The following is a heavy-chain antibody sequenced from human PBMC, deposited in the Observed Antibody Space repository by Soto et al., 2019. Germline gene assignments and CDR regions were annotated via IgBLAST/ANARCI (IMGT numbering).Heavy chain of an antibody. CDR3: ARDNATVLPYYYYYGMDV. Sequence: ASVKVSCKASGYTFTGYYMHWVRQAPGQGLEWMGWINPNSGGTNYAQKFQGRVTMTRDTSISTAYMELSRLRSDDTAVYYCARDNATVLPYYYYYGMDVWGQGTTVTVSS. CDR2: INPNSGGT. CDR1: GYTFTGYY. D-gene: IGHD4-4*01. V-gene: IGHV1-2*02. J-gene: IGHJ6*02.